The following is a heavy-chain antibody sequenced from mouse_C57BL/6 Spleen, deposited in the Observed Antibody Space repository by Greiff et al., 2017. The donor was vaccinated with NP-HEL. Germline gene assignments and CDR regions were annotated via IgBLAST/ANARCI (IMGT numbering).Heavy chain of an antibody. CDR1: GYTFTSYW. J-gene: IGHJ3*01. CDR3: ARHDYYGAWFAY. Sequence: QVQLQQPGAELVKPGASVKLSCKASGYTFTSYWMHWVKQRPGRGLEWIGRIDPNSGGTKYNEKFKSKATLTVDKPSSTAYMQLSSLTSEDSAVYYCARHDYYGAWFAYWGQGTLVTVSA. CDR2: IDPNSGGT. V-gene: IGHV1-72*01. D-gene: IGHD1-1*01.